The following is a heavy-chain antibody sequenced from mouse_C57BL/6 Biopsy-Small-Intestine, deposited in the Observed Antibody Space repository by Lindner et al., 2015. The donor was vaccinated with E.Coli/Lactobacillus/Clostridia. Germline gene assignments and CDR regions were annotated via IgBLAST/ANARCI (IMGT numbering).Heavy chain of an antibody. Sequence: VQLQESGTELVRPGTSVKVSCKASGYAFTNNLIEWVKQRPGQGLEWIGVINPGSGGTNYNEKFKGKATLTVDKSSSTAYMELRSLTSEDTAVYYCARSIYDGYSYFAMDYWGQGTSVTVSS. D-gene: IGHD2-3*01. CDR3: ARSIYDGYSYFAMDY. CDR2: INPGSGGT. CDR1: GYAFTNNL. V-gene: IGHV1-54*01. J-gene: IGHJ4*01.